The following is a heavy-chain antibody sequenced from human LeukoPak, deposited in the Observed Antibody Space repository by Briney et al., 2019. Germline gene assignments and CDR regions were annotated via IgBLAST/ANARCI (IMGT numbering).Heavy chain of an antibody. D-gene: IGHD3-9*01. V-gene: IGHV3-15*01. J-gene: IGHJ4*02. CDR2: IKSKTDGGTT. Sequence: WIRQPPGKGLEWVGRIKSKTDGGTTDYAAPVKGRFTISRDDSKNTLYLQMNSLKTEDTAVYYCTTAYYDILTGYYKDDFDYWGQGTLVTVSS. CDR3: TTAYYDILTGYYKDDFDY.